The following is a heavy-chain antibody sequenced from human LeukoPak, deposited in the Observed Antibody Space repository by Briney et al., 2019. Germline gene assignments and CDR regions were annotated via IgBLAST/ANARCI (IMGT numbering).Heavy chain of an antibody. Sequence: SETLSLTCTVSGGSISSSSYYWGWIRQPPGKGLEWIGSIYYSGSTYYNPSLNSRVTISVDTSKNQFSLKLSSVTAADTVVYYCATVREENGSGYYWGQGTLVTVSS. D-gene: IGHD6-25*01. J-gene: IGHJ4*02. CDR2: IYYSGST. V-gene: IGHV4-39*07. CDR1: GGSISSSSYY. CDR3: ATVREENGSGYY.